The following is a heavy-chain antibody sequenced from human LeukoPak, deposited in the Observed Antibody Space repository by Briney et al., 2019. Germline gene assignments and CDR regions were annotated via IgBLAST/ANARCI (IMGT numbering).Heavy chain of an antibody. V-gene: IGHV4-39*01. Sequence: SETLSLTCTVSGGSISSSLYHWGWIRQSPGKNLEWLGSIYYSGSTYYNPSLKSRVTISVDTSKNQFSLKLSSVTAADTAVYYCARARRSSSDPFDPWGQGTLVTVSS. CDR1: GGSISSSLYH. J-gene: IGHJ5*02. CDR3: ARARRSSSDPFDP. CDR2: IYYSGST.